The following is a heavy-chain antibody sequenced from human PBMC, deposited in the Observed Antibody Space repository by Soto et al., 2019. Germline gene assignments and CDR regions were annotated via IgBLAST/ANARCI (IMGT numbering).Heavy chain of an antibody. V-gene: IGHV1-2*02. CDR3: ARDYYYDSSGNYYFDY. J-gene: IGHJ4*02. D-gene: IGHD3-22*01. CDR2: INPSSGGT. CDR1: GYTFTGYY. Sequence: GASVKVSCKASGYTFTGYYMHWVRQAPGQGLEWMGWINPSSGGTNYAQKFQGRVTMTRDTSISTAYMELSRLRSDDTAVYYCARDYYYDSSGNYYFDYWGQGTLVTVSS.